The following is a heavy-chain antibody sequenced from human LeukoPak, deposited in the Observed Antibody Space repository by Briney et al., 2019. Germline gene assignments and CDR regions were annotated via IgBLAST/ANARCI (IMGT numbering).Heavy chain of an antibody. J-gene: IGHJ4*02. D-gene: IGHD3-3*01. CDR1: GFTFSSYA. Sequence: PGGSLRLSCSASGFTFSSYAMSWVRQAPGKGLEWVSAISGSGGSTYYADSVKGRFTISRDNSKNTLYLQMNSLRAEDTAVYYCASSGIDYDFWSGTRWYYFDYWGQGTLVTVSS. CDR3: ASSGIDYDFWSGTRWYYFDY. CDR2: ISGSGGST. V-gene: IGHV3-23*01.